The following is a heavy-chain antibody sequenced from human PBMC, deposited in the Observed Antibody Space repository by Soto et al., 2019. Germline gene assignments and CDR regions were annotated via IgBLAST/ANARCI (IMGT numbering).Heavy chain of an antibody. V-gene: IGHV3-30*18. J-gene: IGHJ4*02. D-gene: IGHD1-26*01. Sequence: GGSLRLSCAASGFTFSSYGMHWVRQAPGKGLEWVAVISYDGSNKYYADSVKGRFTISRDNSKNTLYLQMNSLRAEDTXVYYCAKVVYSGSSYDYWGQGTLVTVSS. CDR2: ISYDGSNK. CDR1: GFTFSSYG. CDR3: AKVVYSGSSYDY.